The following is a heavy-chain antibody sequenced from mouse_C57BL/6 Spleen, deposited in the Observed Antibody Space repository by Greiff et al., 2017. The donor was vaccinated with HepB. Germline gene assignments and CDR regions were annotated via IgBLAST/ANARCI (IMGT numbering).Heavy chain of an antibody. CDR1: GYTFTSYW. CDR3: ARGVGNYGSHYYAMDY. CDR2: IYPGSGST. Sequence: VQLQQSGAELVKPGASVKMSCKASGYTFTSYWITWVKQRPGQGLEWIGDIYPGSGSTNYNEKFKSKATLTVDTSSSTAYMQLSSLTSEDSAVYYCARGVGNYGSHYYAMDYWGQGTSVTVSS. J-gene: IGHJ4*01. V-gene: IGHV1-55*01. D-gene: IGHD1-1*01.